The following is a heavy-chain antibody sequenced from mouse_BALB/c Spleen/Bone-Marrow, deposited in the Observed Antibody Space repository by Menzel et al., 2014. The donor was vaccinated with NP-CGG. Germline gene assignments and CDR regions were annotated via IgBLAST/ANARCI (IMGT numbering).Heavy chain of an antibody. CDR1: GFDFSRYW. CDR3: ALLGYYGYFYV. J-gene: IGHJ1*01. V-gene: IGHV4-1*02. Sequence: EVQGVESGGGLVQPGGSLKLSCAASGFDFSRYWMSWVRQAPGKGLEWIGEINPDSSTISYTPSLKDKFIISRDNAKNTLYLQVSKVRSEDTALYYCALLGYYGYFYVWGAGTTVTVSS. CDR2: INPDSSTI. D-gene: IGHD2-2*01.